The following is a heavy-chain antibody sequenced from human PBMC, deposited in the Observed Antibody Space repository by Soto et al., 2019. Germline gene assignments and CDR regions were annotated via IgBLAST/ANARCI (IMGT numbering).Heavy chain of an antibody. D-gene: IGHD3-3*01. V-gene: IGHV3-9*01. CDR2: IGWNSGSI. CDR1: GFTFGDDA. CDR3: VKDSEAGVFRFLQRSATNTKAFDV. J-gene: IGHJ3*01. Sequence: EVQLVESGGGLVQPGRSLRLSCAASGFTFGDDAMHWVRQAPGKGLEWVSGIGWNSGSIGYADSVKGRFTISRDNAKNSVHLQMNSLRDEDTALYYCVKDSEAGVFRFLQRSATNTKAFDVWGQGTMVTVSS.